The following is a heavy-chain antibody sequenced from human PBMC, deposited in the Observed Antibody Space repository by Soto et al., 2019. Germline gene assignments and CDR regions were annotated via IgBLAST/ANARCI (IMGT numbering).Heavy chain of an antibody. Sequence: QITLKEAGHTLVKPKHNLTLTGTFSGFSLSTSGVGVGWIRQPPGKALEWLALVYWDDETRYSPSLKSRLTITKDTSKNQLTLTMTNRDPANTGTSSCARGPGLPGIQARKGWFGPYGQRNILTVSS. V-gene: IGHV2-5*02. D-gene: IGHD6-13*01. CDR1: GFSLSTSGVG. CDR3: ARGPGLPGIQARKGWFGP. J-gene: IGHJ5*02. CDR2: VYWDDET.